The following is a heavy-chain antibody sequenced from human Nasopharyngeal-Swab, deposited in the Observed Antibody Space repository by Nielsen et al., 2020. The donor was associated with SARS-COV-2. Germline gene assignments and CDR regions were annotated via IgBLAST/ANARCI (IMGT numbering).Heavy chain of an antibody. Sequence: GESLKISCAASGFTFSSYWMHWVRQDPGKGLVWVSRINSDGSSTSYADSVKGRFTISRDNAKNTLYLQMNSLRAEDTAVYYCARDRGSSWYDAPYFDYWGQGTLVTVSS. CDR2: INSDGSST. D-gene: IGHD6-13*01. J-gene: IGHJ4*02. V-gene: IGHV3-74*01. CDR3: ARDRGSSWYDAPYFDY. CDR1: GFTFSSYW.